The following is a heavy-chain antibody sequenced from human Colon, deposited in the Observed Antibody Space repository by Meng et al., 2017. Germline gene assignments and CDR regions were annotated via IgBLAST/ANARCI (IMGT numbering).Heavy chain of an antibody. CDR3: AKDQDFGGTPDS. D-gene: IGHD4-23*01. CDR1: GYPFSHYA. J-gene: IGHJ4*02. V-gene: IGHV1-3*01. CDR2: INPGNGDT. Sequence: VQVVQSGAEVKEPGASVKVSCKPSGYPFSHYALHWVRQAPGQRLEWMGWINPGNGDTKSSHKFQGRLTITRDTSASTAYTELSSLRSEDTAVYYCAKDQDFGGTPDSWGQGTLVTVSS.